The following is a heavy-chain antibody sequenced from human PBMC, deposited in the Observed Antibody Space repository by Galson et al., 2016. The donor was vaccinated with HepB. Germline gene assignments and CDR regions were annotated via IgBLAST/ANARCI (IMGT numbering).Heavy chain of an antibody. CDR3: VKGSIGSGGSDV. CDR2: ISNSGDIK. J-gene: IGHJ6*01. Sequence: SLRLSCAASGFTFINYGMTWVRRAPGKGLEWVSVISNSGDIKYYADSAKGRFSISRDNSKNTLYLQMNSLGAEDTAIYYCVKGSIGSGGSDVWGPGTTVTVSS. V-gene: IGHV3-23*01. CDR1: GFTFINYG. D-gene: IGHD2-15*01.